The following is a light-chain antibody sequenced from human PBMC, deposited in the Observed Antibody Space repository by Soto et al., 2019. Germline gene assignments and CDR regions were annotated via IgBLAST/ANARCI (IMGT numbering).Light chain of an antibody. Sequence: ENVLTQSPGTLSLSPGERATLSCRASQSVSSNYLGWYQQKPGQAPRLLIYGASNRATGIPDRFSGSGSGTDFTLTISRLEPEDFAVYYCQQYGSSPLTFGGGTKVEIK. CDR3: QQYGSSPLT. J-gene: IGKJ4*01. CDR1: QSVSSNY. V-gene: IGKV3-20*01. CDR2: GAS.